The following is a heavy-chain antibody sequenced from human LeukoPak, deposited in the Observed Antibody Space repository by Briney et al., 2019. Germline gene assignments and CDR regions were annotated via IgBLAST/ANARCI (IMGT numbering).Heavy chain of an antibody. V-gene: IGHV4-30-4*01. D-gene: IGHD2-2*01. Sequence: PSETLSLTCTVSGGSISSGDYYWSWIRQPPGKGLERIGYIYYSGSTYYNPSLKSRVTISVDTSKNQFSLRLSSVTAADTAVYYCARDRGRYCSSTSCYVGYNWFDPWGQGTLITVSS. CDR3: ARDRGRYCSSTSCYVGYNWFDP. CDR2: IYYSGST. CDR1: GGSISSGDYY. J-gene: IGHJ5*02.